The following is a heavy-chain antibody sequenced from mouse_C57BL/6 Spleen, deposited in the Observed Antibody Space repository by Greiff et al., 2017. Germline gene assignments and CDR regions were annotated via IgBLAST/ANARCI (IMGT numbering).Heavy chain of an antibody. J-gene: IGHJ4*01. D-gene: IGHD1-1*01. V-gene: IGHV5-17*01. CDR3: ARRFGYYGSSYRYAMDY. Sequence: DVKLVESGGGLVKPGGSLKLSCAASGFTFSDYGMHWVRQAPEKGLEWVAYISSGSSTIYYADTVKGRFTISRDNAKNTLFLQMTSLRSEDTAMYYCARRFGYYGSSYRYAMDYWGQGTSVTVSS. CDR2: ISSGSSTI. CDR1: GFTFSDYG.